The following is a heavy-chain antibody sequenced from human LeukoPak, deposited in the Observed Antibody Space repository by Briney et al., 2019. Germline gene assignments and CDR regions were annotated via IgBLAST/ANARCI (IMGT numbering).Heavy chain of an antibody. D-gene: IGHD2-15*01. CDR2: IDPSGGST. CDR3: AREDSRHYFDS. CDR1: GYTLTRYY. V-gene: IGHV1-46*01. J-gene: IGHJ4*02. Sequence: ASVKVSCKASGYTLTRYYMHWVRQAPGQGLEWMGIIDPSGGSTSYAQKFQGRVTMTRDTSTSTVYMELSSLRSEDTGVYYCAREDSRHYFDSWGQGTLVTVSS.